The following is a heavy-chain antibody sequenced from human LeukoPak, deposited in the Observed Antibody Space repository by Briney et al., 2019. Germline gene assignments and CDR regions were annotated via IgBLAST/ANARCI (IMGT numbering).Heavy chain of an antibody. V-gene: IGHV3-33*01. Sequence: GGCLRLACAASGFTLRSVGMHWVREAPGRGLERVAGIWYDASNKYYADSVKGRFTISRDNSKHPLYLHMNSLRDDDTPVYYCMRGVGVSSFNYLDPWGQGTLVIVSS. J-gene: IGHJ5*02. D-gene: IGHD6-13*01. CDR1: GFTLRSVG. CDR3: MRGVGVSSFNYLDP. CDR2: IWYDASNK.